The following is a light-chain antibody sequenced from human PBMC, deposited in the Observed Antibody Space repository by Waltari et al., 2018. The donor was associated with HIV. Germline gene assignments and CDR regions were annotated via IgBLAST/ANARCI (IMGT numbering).Light chain of an antibody. Sequence: QSALTQPASVSGSPGQSITISCTGTSSDVGRYNLVSWYQQHPGKAPKLMIFEGTKRPSGLSNRFSGSKSGNTASLTISGLQAEDEADYYCCSYAGSSNYVVFGGGTKLTVL. CDR2: EGT. J-gene: IGLJ2*01. CDR1: SSDVGRYNL. V-gene: IGLV2-23*01. CDR3: CSYAGSSNYVV.